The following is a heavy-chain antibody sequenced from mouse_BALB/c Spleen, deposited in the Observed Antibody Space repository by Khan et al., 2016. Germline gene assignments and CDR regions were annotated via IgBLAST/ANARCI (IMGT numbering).Heavy chain of an antibody. CDR2: IWADGRT. CDR1: GFSLTGYG. Sequence: QVQLKESGPGLVAPSQSLSITCTVSGFSLTGYGVNWVRQPPGKGLEWLGKIWADGRTDYNLALKSRVSISKDNSKSQVVLKMNSLQTDDTANYYCSSDYDGFAYWGQGTLVIVSA. V-gene: IGHV2-6-7*01. CDR3: SSDYDGFAY. D-gene: IGHD2-12*01. J-gene: IGHJ3*01.